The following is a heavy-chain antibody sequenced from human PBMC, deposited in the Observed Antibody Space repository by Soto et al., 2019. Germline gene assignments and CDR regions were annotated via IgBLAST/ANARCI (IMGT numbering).Heavy chain of an antibody. V-gene: IGHV1-69*18. D-gene: IGHD1-26*01. CDR2: IIPVFRTS. CDR1: GVTFSSYA. J-gene: IGHJ4*02. CDR3: AKEGSWDGGGGES. Sequence: QVQLVQSGAELKKPGSSVKVSCSASGVTFSSYAFTWVRQAPGQGLERMGNIIPVFRTSNYAQGFQGRLTISADESTNTIYMELSSLRSEHTAVYFCAKEGSWDGGGGESGGQGTLVIVSS.